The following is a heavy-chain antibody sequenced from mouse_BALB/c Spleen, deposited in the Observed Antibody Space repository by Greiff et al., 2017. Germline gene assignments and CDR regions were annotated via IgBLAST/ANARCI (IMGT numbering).Heavy chain of an antibody. J-gene: IGHJ4*01. CDR2: ISSGGST. CDR3: AREGSYDAMDY. V-gene: IGHV5-6-5*01. Sequence: EVKLMESGGGLVKPGGSLKLSCAASGFTFSSYAMSWVRQTPEKRLEWVASISSGGSTYYPDSVKGRFTISRDNARNILYLQMSSLRSEDTAMYYCAREGSYDAMDYWGQGTSVTVSS. D-gene: IGHD1-1*02. CDR1: GFTFSSYA.